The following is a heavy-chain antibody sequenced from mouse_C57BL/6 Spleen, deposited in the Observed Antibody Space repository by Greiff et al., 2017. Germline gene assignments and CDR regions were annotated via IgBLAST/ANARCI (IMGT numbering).Heavy chain of an antibody. V-gene: IGHV3-6*01. Sequence: EVHLVESGPGLVKPSQSLSLTCSVTGYSITSGYYWNWIRQFPGNKLEWMGYISYDGSNNYNPSLKNRISITRDTSKNQFFLKLNSVTTEDTATYYCARGGNGAMDYWGQGTSVTVSS. CDR3: ARGGNGAMDY. CDR2: ISYDGSN. J-gene: IGHJ4*01. D-gene: IGHD2-1*01. CDR1: GYSITSGYY.